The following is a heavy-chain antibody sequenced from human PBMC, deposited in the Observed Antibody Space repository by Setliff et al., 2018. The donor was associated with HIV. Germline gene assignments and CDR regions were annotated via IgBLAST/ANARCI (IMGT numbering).Heavy chain of an antibody. V-gene: IGHV4-34*01. CDR1: GGSFSGYY. CDR3: ARARATETTFHYFDYYMDV. J-gene: IGHJ6*03. CDR2: VNHSGST. Sequence: PSETLSLTCAVYGGSFSGYYWSWIRQPPGKGLEWIGEVNHSGSTNYNPSLKSRVTISVDMSKNQFSLKLSSVTAADTAVYYCARARATETTFHYFDYYMDVWGKGTTVTV. D-gene: IGHD4-4*01.